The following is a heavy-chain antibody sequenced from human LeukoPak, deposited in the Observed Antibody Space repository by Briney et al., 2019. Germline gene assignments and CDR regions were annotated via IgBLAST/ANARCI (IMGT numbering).Heavy chain of an antibody. D-gene: IGHD3-22*01. J-gene: IGHJ4*02. Sequence: PGGSLRLSCAASGFTFSSYSMNWVRQAPGKGLEWVSSISSSSSYIYYADSVKGRFTISRDNAKNSLYLKMNSLRAEDTAVYYCVSGERITMIVVGVYWGQGTLVTVSS. CDR2: ISSSSSYI. V-gene: IGHV3-21*01. CDR1: GFTFSSYS. CDR3: VSGERITMIVVGVY.